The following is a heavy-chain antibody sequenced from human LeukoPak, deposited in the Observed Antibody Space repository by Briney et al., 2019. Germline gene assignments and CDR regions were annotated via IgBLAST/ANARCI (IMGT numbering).Heavy chain of an antibody. V-gene: IGHV3-11*01. CDR1: GFTFSDYY. D-gene: IGHD4/OR15-4a*01. Sequence: WGSLRLSCAASGFTFSDYYMSWIRQAPGKGLEWVSHVSGSGDNIFYADSVKGRFTISRDNAKKSLYLQMNSLRAEDTAVYYCARVGDDYDDKWGRGTLVTVSS. CDR2: VSGSGDNI. CDR3: ARVGDDYDDK. J-gene: IGHJ4*02.